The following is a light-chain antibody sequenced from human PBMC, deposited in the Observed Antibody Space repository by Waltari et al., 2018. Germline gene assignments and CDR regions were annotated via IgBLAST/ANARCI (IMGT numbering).Light chain of an antibody. J-gene: IGKJ2*01. V-gene: IGKV1-5*03. CDR3: QQYNSYSYT. Sequence: DIQMTQSPSPLSASVGDRVPLTCRASQSISTLLAWYQHKPAKAPYLLIYKASSLERGVPSRFSGSGSGTEFTLTISSLQPDDFATYYCQQYNSYSYTFGQGTKLKIK. CDR2: KAS. CDR1: QSISTL.